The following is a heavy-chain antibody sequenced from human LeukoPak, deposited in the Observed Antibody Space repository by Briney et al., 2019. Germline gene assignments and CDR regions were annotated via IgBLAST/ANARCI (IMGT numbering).Heavy chain of an antibody. CDR2: ISSSSSTI. J-gene: IGHJ5*02. D-gene: IGHD3-16*01. CDR3: ARGRNRGGGNWFDP. Sequence: GGSLRLSCAASGFTFSSYSMNWVRQAPGKGLEWVSYISSSSSTIYYADSVKGRFTISRDNAKNSLYLQMNSLRAEDTAVYYCARGRNRGGGNWFDPWGQGTLVTVSS. V-gene: IGHV3-48*01. CDR1: GFTFSSYS.